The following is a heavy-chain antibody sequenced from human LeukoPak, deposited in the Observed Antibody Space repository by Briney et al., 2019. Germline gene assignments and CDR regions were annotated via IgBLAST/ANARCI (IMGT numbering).Heavy chain of an antibody. D-gene: IGHD3-22*01. CDR1: AGTFISYA. V-gene: IGHV1-69*04. J-gene: IGHJ3*02. CDR2: TIPILGIA. CDR3: ARGAVIVVVTTLQGVAFDI. Sequence: ASVKLSCKASAGTFISYAISWVRQAPGQGLEWMGRTIPILGIANYAQKFQGRVTITADKSTGTAYMELSSLRSEDTAVYYCARGAVIVVVTTLQGVAFDIWGQGTMVTVSS.